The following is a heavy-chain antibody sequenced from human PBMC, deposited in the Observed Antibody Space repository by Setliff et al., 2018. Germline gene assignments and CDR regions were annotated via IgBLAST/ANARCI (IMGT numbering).Heavy chain of an antibody. J-gene: IGHJ6*03. CDR2: INTNTGNP. CDR3: ARGSRFGTIVYKGDYYMDV. CDR1: GYTFTNYA. D-gene: IGHD3-10*01. V-gene: IGHV7-4-1*02. Sequence: ASVKVFCKASGYTFTNYAMTWMRQAPGQGLEYMGWINTNTGNPIYAQGFTGRFVFSLDTSVSTAYLQISSLKSEDTAVYYCARGSRFGTIVYKGDYYMDVWGKGTTVTVSS.